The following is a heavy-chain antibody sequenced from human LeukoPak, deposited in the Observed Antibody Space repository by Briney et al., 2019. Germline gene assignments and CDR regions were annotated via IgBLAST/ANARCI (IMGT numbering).Heavy chain of an antibody. J-gene: IGHJ4*02. Sequence: SETLSLTCTVSGGSISSYYWSWIRQPPGKGLEWIGYIYYSGSTNYNPSLKSRVTISVDTSKNQFSLKLSSVTAADTAVYYCATQIVVVPAATYYFDYWGQGTLVTVSS. CDR3: ATQIVVVPAATYYFDY. CDR1: GGSISSYY. CDR2: IYYSGST. V-gene: IGHV4-59*08. D-gene: IGHD2-2*01.